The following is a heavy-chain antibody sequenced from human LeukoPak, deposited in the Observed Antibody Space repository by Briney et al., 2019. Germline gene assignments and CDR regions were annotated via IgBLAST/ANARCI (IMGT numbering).Heavy chain of an antibody. CDR1: GYTFTDYY. CDR3: ARGYYDILTGYYIRDDWFDP. CDR2: INPNSGGT. D-gene: IGHD3-9*01. V-gene: IGHV1-2*02. J-gene: IGHJ5*02. Sequence: ASVKVSRKASGYTFTDYYIHWVRQAPGQGLEWMGWINPNSGGTNYAQKFQGRATMTRDTSISTAYMELSRLRSDDTAVYYCARGYYDILTGYYIRDDWFDPWGQGTLVTASS.